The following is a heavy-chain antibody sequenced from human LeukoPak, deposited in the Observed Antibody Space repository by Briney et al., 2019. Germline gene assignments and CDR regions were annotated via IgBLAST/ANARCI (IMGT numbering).Heavy chain of an antibody. CDR2: IKQDGSEK. J-gene: IGHJ4*02. CDR3: ARDLNYYGSGSHDY. D-gene: IGHD3-10*01. CDR1: GFTFSSYW. V-gene: IGHV3-7*03. Sequence: GGSLRLSCAASGFTFSSYWMSWVRQAPGKGLEWVANIKQDGSEKYYVDSVKGRFTISRDNAKNSLYLQMNSLRAKDTAVYYCARDLNYYGSGSHDYWGQGTLVTVSS.